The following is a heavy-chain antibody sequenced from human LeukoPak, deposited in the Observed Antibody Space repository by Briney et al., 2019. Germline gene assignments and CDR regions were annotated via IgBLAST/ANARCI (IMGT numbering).Heavy chain of an antibody. CDR2: IYYSGST. CDR1: GGSISSSSYY. Sequence: SETLSLTCTVSGGSISSSSYYWGWIRQPPGKGLEWIGSIYYSGSTYYNPSLKSRVTISVDTSKNQFSLKLSSVTAADTAVYYCARLSCGGDCYYLPYYYYYYMDVWGKGTTVTVSS. CDR3: ARLSCGGDCYYLPYYYYYYMDV. J-gene: IGHJ6*03. V-gene: IGHV4-39*01. D-gene: IGHD2-21*02.